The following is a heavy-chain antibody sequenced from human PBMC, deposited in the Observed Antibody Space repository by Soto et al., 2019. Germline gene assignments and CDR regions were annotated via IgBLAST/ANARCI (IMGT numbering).Heavy chain of an antibody. V-gene: IGHV1-69*12. J-gene: IGHJ4*02. CDR2: IIPIFGTA. D-gene: IGHD3-3*01. Sequence: QVQLVQSGAEVKKPGSSVKVSCKASGGTFSSYAISWVRQAPGQGLEWMGGIIPIFGTANYAQKFQGRVXIXAGXSTSTAYMELSSLRSEDTAVYYCARGIVRSGLVGYWGQGTLVTVSS. CDR3: ARGIVRSGLVGY. CDR1: GGTFSSYA.